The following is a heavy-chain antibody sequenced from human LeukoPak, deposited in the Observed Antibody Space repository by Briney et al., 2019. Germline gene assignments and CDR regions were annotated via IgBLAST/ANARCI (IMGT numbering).Heavy chain of an antibody. Sequence: GGSLRLSCAASGFTFSSYGMHWVRQAPGKGLEWLAYMTNGGYITKYADSVKGRFTISRDNAKNSLYLQMNSLRADDTAVYYCARGGERYVFDVWGQGTMVTISP. CDR2: MTNGGYIT. CDR1: GFTFSSYG. J-gene: IGHJ3*01. V-gene: IGHV3-48*04. D-gene: IGHD2-2*01. CDR3: ARGGERYVFDV.